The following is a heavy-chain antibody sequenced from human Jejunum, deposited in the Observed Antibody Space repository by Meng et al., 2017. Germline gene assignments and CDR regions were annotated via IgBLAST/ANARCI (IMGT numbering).Heavy chain of an antibody. J-gene: IGHJ3*02. Sequence: GGSLRLSCKGSGYSFISYWIAWVRQMPGKGLEWVGIINPGDSDTKYSPSFEGQVIISADKSISTAYLQWSSLKASDTAMYYCARPSDSDFFDSSGYSDAFDIWGHGTMVTVSS. V-gene: IGHV5-51*01. CDR2: INPGDSDT. D-gene: IGHD3-22*01. CDR1: GYSFISYW. CDR3: ARPSDSDFFDSSGYSDAFDI.